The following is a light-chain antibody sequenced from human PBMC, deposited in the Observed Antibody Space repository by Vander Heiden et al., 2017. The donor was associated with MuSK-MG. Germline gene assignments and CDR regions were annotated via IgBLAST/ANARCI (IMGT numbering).Light chain of an antibody. CDR1: QSISSW. J-gene: IGKJ3*01. V-gene: IGKV1-5*03. CDR3: QHDNNYPFT. CDR2: KAS. Sequence: DIQMTQSPSTLSASVGDRVTITCRASQSISSWLALYQQKPGKAPKLLIYKASSLESGVPPRFSGSGSGTEFTLTISSLQPDDFATYYCQHDNNYPFTFGHGTKVDIK.